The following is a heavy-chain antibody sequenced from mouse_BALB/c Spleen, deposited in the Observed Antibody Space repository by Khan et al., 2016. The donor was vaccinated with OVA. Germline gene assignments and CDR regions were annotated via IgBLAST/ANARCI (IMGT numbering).Heavy chain of an antibody. D-gene: IGHD2-3*01. CDR1: GFNIKDTY. CDR2: ITAANGNT. Sequence: EVQLQQSGAPPVKPGASVKLSCTASGFNIKDTYIHWVKRRPEQGLEWIGRITAANGNTEYDPKFQGKATMRADTSSKPAYLQISSVQSGDNAVYYYVRPSYDPRNVDFCDAGNTGTVSS. CDR3: VRPSYDPRNVDF. J-gene: IGHJ1*01. V-gene: IGHV14-3*02.